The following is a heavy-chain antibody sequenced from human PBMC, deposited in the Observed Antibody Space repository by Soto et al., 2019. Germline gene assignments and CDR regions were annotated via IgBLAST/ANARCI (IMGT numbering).Heavy chain of an antibody. CDR2: IIPIFGTA. J-gene: IGHJ4*02. V-gene: IGHV1-69*13. CDR1: GGTFSSYA. CDR3: ARGSPRYCSIPSCQNTFDN. Sequence: SVKVSCKASGGTFSSYAISWVRQAPGQGLEWMGGIIPIFGTANYAQKFQGRVTITADESTSTAYMELSSLRSEDTAVYYCARGSPRYCSIPSCQNTFDNWGQGTLVTVSS. D-gene: IGHD2-2*01.